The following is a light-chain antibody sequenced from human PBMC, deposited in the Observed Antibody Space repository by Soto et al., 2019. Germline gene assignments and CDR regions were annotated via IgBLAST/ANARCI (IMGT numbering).Light chain of an antibody. V-gene: IGKV4-1*01. CDR3: QQYYGSPWT. CDR2: WAS. J-gene: IGKJ1*01. CDR1: QSVLYNPNNKYY. Sequence: SQAVSLGERATINCKSSQSVLYNPNNKYYLAWYQQRPGQPPMLLIYWASTREYGGPDRFSGSGSGTDFTLTISNLQAEDVAFYYCQQYYGSPWTFGQGTKVEIK.